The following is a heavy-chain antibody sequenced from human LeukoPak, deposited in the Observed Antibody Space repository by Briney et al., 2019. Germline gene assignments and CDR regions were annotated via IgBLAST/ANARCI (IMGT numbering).Heavy chain of an antibody. D-gene: IGHD7-27*01. CDR2: INPYTGAT. CDR3: ARGPPNWGYDY. Sequence: ASVKVSCKASGVTLIASYLHWVRQAPGQGLEWMGRINPYTGATNYAQKFQGRVTMTRDTSISTAYMELNRLRSDDTAVYYCARGPPNWGYDYWGPGTLVTVSS. J-gene: IGHJ4*02. V-gene: IGHV1-2*06. CDR1: GVTLIASY.